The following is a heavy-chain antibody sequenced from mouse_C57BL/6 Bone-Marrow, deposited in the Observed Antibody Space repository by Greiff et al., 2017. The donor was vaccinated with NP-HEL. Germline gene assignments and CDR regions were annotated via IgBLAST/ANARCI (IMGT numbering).Heavy chain of an antibody. CDR3: ARSQVY. CDR2: INPNNGGT. V-gene: IGHV1-26*01. Sequence: VQLQQSGPELVKPGASVKISCKASGYTFTDYYMNWVKQSHGKSLEWIGDINPNNGGTSYNQKFKGKATLTVDKSSSTAYMELRSLTSEDSAVYYCARSQVYWGQGTLVTVSA. CDR1: GYTFTDYY. D-gene: IGHD3-1*01. J-gene: IGHJ3*01.